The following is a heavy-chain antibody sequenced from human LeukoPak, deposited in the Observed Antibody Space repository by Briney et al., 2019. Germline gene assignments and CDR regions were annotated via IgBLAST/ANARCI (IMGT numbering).Heavy chain of an antibody. CDR1: GYTFTTYD. CDR3: ARVAGSIDY. Sequence: GASVKASCKASGYTFTTYDINWVRQATGQGLEWMGWMNPNSGYTGYAQKFQGRVAITRDTSISTAYMELSSLRSEDTAVYYCARVAGSIDYWGQGTLVTVFS. CDR2: MNPNSGYT. V-gene: IGHV1-8*03. J-gene: IGHJ4*02. D-gene: IGHD6-19*01.